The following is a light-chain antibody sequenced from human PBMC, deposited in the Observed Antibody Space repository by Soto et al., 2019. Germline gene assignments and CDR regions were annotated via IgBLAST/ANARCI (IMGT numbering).Light chain of an antibody. J-gene: IGKJ5*01. CDR3: QQVNSFPST. CDR2: AAS. Sequence: IQLTQSPSSLSAFAGDRVTITCRASQGISSYLAWYQQKPGKAPKLLIYAASTLQTGVPSRFSGGGSGTDFTLTLSSLQPEDFATYYCQQVNSFPSTFGQGTRLEIK. V-gene: IGKV1-9*01. CDR1: QGISSY.